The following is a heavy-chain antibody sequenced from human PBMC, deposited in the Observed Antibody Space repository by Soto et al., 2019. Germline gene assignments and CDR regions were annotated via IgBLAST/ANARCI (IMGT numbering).Heavy chain of an antibody. CDR3: AREGYSYGWTDYYYYGMDV. V-gene: IGHV1-69*13. J-gene: IGHJ6*02. CDR1: GGTFSSYA. Sequence: SVKVSCKASGGTFSSYAISWVRQAPGQGLEWMGGIIPIFGTANYAQKFQGRVTITADESTSTAYMELSSLRSEDTAVYYCAREGYSYGWTDYYYYGMDVWGQGTTVTVSS. D-gene: IGHD5-18*01. CDR2: IIPIFGTA.